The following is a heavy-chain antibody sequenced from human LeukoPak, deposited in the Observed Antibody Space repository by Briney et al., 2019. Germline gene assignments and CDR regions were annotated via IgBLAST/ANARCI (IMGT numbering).Heavy chain of an antibody. D-gene: IGHD7-27*01. CDR2: IYYSGSI. Sequence: PSETLSLICIVSGDSISRNTYHWGWVRQPPGKGLEWIGTIYYSGSIYYNQSLRGRVALSVDTSKNQFSLKLTSVTAEDTAVYYCGRLNTDWGFLFDSWGQGTLVTVSS. V-gene: IGHV4-39*01. J-gene: IGHJ4*02. CDR1: GDSISRNTYH. CDR3: GRLNTDWGFLFDS.